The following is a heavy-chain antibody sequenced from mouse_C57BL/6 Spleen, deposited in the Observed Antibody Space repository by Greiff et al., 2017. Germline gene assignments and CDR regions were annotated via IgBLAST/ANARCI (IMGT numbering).Heavy chain of an antibody. CDR3: ARDDGYYGFAY. V-gene: IGHV5-4*01. CDR1: GFTFSSYA. Sequence: EVQLVESGGGLVKPGGSLKLSCAASGFTFSSYAMSWVRQTPEKRLEWVATISDGGSYTYYPDKVKGRFTISRDNAKNNLYLQMSHLKSEDTAMYYCARDDGYYGFAYWGQGTLVTVSA. J-gene: IGHJ3*01. D-gene: IGHD2-3*01. CDR2: ISDGGSYT.